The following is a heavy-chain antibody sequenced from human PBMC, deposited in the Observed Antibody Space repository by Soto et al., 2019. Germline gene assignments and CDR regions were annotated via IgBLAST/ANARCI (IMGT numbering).Heavy chain of an antibody. CDR3: ARLRWETENNWFDP. V-gene: IGHV4-30-4*01. D-gene: IGHD1-26*01. CDR1: GDSISSVDHY. J-gene: IGHJ5*02. CDR2: IYHSGGT. Sequence: SETLSLTCTVSGDSISSVDHYWSWIHQPPGKGLEWMGYIYHSGGTHYNPSLNSRLTISIDTSTNRFSLNLTSVTAADTAVYFCARLRWETENNWFDPWGQGALVTVSS.